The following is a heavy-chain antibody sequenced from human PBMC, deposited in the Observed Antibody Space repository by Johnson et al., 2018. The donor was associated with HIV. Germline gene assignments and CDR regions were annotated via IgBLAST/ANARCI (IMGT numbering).Heavy chain of an antibody. V-gene: IGHV3-30*02. CDR2: IRYDGSNK. CDR3: AKGRDGAFDI. D-gene: IGHD5-24*01. Sequence: KGLEWVAFIRYDGSNKYYADSVKGRFTISRDNSKNTLYLQMNSLRAEDTAVYYCAKGRDGAFDIWGQGTMVTVSS. J-gene: IGHJ3*02.